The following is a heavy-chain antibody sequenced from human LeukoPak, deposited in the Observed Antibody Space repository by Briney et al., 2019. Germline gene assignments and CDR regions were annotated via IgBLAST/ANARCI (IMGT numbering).Heavy chain of an antibody. V-gene: IGHV1-2*02. D-gene: IGHD3-3*01. J-gene: IGHJ4*02. CDR2: INPNSGGT. CDR1: GGTFSSYA. CDR3: ARDLSEDDFWSGSNY. Sequence: ASVKVSCKASGGTFSSYAISWVRQAPGQGLEWMGWINPNSGGTNYAQKFQGRVTMTRDTSISTAYMELSRLRSDDTAVYYCARDLSEDDFWSGSNYWGQGTLVTVSS.